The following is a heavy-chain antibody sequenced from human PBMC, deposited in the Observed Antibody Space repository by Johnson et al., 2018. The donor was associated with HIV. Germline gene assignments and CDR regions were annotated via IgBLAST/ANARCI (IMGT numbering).Heavy chain of an antibody. D-gene: IGHD1-26*01. Sequence: VQLVESGGGVVQPGRSLRLSCAASGFTFSSYAMHWVRQAPGKGLEWVAVISYDGSNKYYADSVKGRFTISRDNSKNTLYLQMNRLRAEDTAVYYCARDGIGRGIVGANDAFDIWGQGTMVTVSS. J-gene: IGHJ3*02. V-gene: IGHV3-30*04. CDR1: GFTFSSYA. CDR2: ISYDGSNK. CDR3: ARDGIGRGIVGANDAFDI.